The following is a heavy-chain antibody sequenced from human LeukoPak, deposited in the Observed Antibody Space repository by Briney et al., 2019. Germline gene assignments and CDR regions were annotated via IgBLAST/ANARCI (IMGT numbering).Heavy chain of an antibody. CDR1: GFTFSSYW. V-gene: IGHV3-7*01. CDR2: IKQDGSEK. CDR3: ARTYYDFWSGPRTTYYFDY. Sequence: GGSLRLSCAASGFTFSSYWMSWVRQAPGKGLEWVANIKQDGSEKYYVDSVKGRFTISRDNAKNSLYLQMNSLRAEDTAVYYCARTYYDFWSGPRTTYYFDYWGQGTLVTVSS. J-gene: IGHJ4*02. D-gene: IGHD3-3*01.